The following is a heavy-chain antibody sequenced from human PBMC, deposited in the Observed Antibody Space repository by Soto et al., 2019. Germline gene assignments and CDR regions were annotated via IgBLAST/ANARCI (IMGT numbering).Heavy chain of an antibody. CDR3: AKSLQLWLGPHYYYYGMDV. D-gene: IGHD5-18*01. CDR1: GFTFSSYA. Sequence: GGSLRLSCAASGFTFSSYAMSWVRQAPGKGLEWVSAISGSGGSTYYADSVKGRFTISRDNSKNTLYLQMNSLRAEDTAVYYCAKSLQLWLGPHYYYYGMDVWGQGTTVTVSS. J-gene: IGHJ6*02. V-gene: IGHV3-23*01. CDR2: ISGSGGST.